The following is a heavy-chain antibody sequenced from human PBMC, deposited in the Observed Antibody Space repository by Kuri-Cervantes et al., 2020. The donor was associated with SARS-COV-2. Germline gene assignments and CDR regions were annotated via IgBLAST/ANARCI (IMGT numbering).Heavy chain of an antibody. V-gene: IGHV4-59*01. D-gene: IGHD4-17*01. J-gene: IGHJ2*01. CDR2: FYYSGIT. CDR1: GGSISSYY. Sequence: SETLSLTCTVSGGSISSYYWSWIRQPPGKGLEWIGYFYYSGITNYNPSLKNRVTMSVDTSKNQFSLNLSSVTAADTAVYYCARDTGGDYGYWYFDLWGRGTLVTVSS. CDR3: ARDTGGDYGYWYFDL.